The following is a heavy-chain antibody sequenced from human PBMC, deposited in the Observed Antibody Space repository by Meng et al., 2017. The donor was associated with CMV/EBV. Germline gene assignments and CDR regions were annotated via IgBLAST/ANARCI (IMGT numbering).Heavy chain of an antibody. V-gene: IGHV4-34*01. Sequence: QVELSPWAYGLLKSSETLFRTCAVYGWSCSGYYWSWIHQPPGKGLEWIGEINHRGSTNYHPSLKSRVTISVDTSKNQFSLKLSSVTAADTAVYYCARGVGGWFDPWGQGTLVTVSS. CDR1: GWSCSGYY. J-gene: IGHJ5*02. CDR2: INHRGST. D-gene: IGHD1-26*01. CDR3: ARGVGGWFDP.